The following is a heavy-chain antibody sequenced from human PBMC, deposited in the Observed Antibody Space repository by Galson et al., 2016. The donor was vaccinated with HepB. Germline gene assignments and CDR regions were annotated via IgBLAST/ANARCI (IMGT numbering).Heavy chain of an antibody. Sequence: LRLSCAASGFTFNNYHMDWVRQAPGTGLEWVASISIGSSYKYYADSVKGRFTISRDNAKNQLYLQMNSLRAEDTAVYYCAREASSWSHFDYWGRGTLFTVSS. CDR1: GFTFNNYH. CDR2: ISIGSSYK. CDR3: AREASSWSHFDY. V-gene: IGHV3-21*01. J-gene: IGHJ4*02. D-gene: IGHD6-13*01.